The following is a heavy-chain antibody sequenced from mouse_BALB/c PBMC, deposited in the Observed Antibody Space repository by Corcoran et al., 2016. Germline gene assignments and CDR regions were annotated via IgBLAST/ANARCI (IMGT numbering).Heavy chain of an antibody. D-gene: IGHD2-1*01. V-gene: IGHV1-81*01. Sequence: QVQLQQSGPELVKPGASVKMSCKASGYTFTDYVISWVKQRTGQGLEWIGEIYPGSGSTYYNEKFKGKATLTADKSSNTAYMQLSSLTSEDSAVYFCARHSLLWSHWYFDVWGAGTTVTVSS. CDR2: IYPGSGST. CDR1: GYTFTDYV. J-gene: IGHJ1*01. CDR3: ARHSLLWSHWYFDV.